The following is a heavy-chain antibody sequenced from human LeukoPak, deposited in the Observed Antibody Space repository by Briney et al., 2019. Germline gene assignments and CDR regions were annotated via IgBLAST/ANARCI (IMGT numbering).Heavy chain of an antibody. CDR2: ISSSSSYI. CDR1: GFTFSSYS. J-gene: IGHJ4*02. CDR3: ARRSGSSWYPFDY. V-gene: IGHV3-21*01. D-gene: IGHD6-13*01. Sequence: GGSLRLSCAASGFTFSSYSMNWVRQAPGKGLEWVSSISSSSSYIYYADSVKGRFTISRDNAKNSLYLQMNSLRAEDTAVYYCARRSGSSWYPFDYWGQGTLVTVSS.